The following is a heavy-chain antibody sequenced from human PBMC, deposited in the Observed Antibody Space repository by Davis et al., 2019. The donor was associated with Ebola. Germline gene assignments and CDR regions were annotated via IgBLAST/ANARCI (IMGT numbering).Heavy chain of an antibody. CDR3: VKDMIEEGLSSPHPDFQH. V-gene: IGHV3-30*18. D-gene: IGHD3-22*01. CDR1: GFTFSSYG. Sequence: GESLKISCAASGFTFSSYGMHWVRQAPGKGLEWVAVISYDGSNKYYADSVKGRFTISRDNPKNTLYLQVNSLRAEDTAVYYCVKDMIEEGLSSPHPDFQHWGQGTLVTVSS. J-gene: IGHJ1*01. CDR2: ISYDGSNK.